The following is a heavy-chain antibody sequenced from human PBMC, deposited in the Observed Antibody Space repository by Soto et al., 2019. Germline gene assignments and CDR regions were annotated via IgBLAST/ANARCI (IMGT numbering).Heavy chain of an antibody. Sequence: QVQLQESGPGLVKPSQTLSLTCTVSGGSISSGDYYWSWIRQHPGKGLEWIGNIYYSGTTYYNPSLKSRVTISRDTSKNQFSLKLTSVTAADTAVYYCARDDRGGRGRRYCDYWGQGTLVTVSS. CDR1: GGSISSGDYY. J-gene: IGHJ4*02. D-gene: IGHD3-10*01. V-gene: IGHV4-31*03. CDR3: ARDDRGGRGRRYCDY. CDR2: IYYSGTT.